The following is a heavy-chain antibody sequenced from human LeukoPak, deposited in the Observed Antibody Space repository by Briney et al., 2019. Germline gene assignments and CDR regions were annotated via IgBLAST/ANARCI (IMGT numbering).Heavy chain of an antibody. CDR2: INHSGST. J-gene: IGHJ4*02. CDR3: ARRGSNHGGDPL. Sequence: SETLSLTCAVYGGSFSGYYWTWIRQPPGKGLEWIGEINHSGSTSNNPPLKSRVTVSVDTSKNQFSLKTTSVTAADTAVYFCARRGSNHGGDPLWGQGTLVTVSS. CDR1: GGSFSGYY. D-gene: IGHD2-21*02. V-gene: IGHV4-34*01.